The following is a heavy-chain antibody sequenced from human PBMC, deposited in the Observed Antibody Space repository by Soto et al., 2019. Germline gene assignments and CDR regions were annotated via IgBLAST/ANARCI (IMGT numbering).Heavy chain of an antibody. Sequence: VGSLRLSCEASGFDISTYGLHWVRQAPGKGLEWLAFIWYDGSNQHYAASVKGRFTIPRDNSRNTLYLQMNNLRADDTAVYFCARAVSSATYYDCIGYWGRGTLVTVSS. D-gene: IGHD1-26*01. CDR2: IWYDGSNQ. CDR3: ARAVSSATYYDCIGY. J-gene: IGHJ4*02. CDR1: GFDISTYG. V-gene: IGHV3-33*01.